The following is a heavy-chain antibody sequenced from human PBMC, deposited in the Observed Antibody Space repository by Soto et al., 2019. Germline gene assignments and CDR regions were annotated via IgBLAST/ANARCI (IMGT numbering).Heavy chain of an antibody. CDR1: GFTFSSYS. J-gene: IGHJ4*02. D-gene: IGHD3-22*01. CDR2: ISSSSSTI. V-gene: IGHV3-48*01. CDR3: AKVPYITMIVVVISYYFDY. Sequence: PGVSLRLSCAASGFTFSSYSMNWVRQAPGKGLEWVSYISSSSSTIYYADSVKGRFTISRDNSKNTLYLQMNSLRAEDTAVYYCAKVPYITMIVVVISYYFDYRGQRTLVTVYS.